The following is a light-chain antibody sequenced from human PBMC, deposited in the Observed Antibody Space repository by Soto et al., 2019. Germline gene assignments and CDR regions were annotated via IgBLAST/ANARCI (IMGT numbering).Light chain of an antibody. J-gene: IGLJ2*01. CDR1: SSDVGDYNF. Sequence: QSALTQPASVSGSPGQSITISCTGASSDVGDYNFVSWYQQHPGKAPKFMIYNVTDRPSGISNRFSGSKSGNTASLNISGLRSEDEADCYCISYASTSPHVVFGGGTKLTVL. CDR3: ISYASTSPHVV. CDR2: NVT. V-gene: IGLV2-14*01.